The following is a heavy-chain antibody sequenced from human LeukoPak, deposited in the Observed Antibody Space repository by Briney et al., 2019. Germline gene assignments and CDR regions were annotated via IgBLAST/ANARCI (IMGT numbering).Heavy chain of an antibody. CDR1: GFTFSSYA. J-gene: IGHJ3*02. CDR2: ISGSGGTT. Sequence: GGSLRLSCAASGFTFSSYAMHWVRQAPGKGLEWVSVISGSGGTTYYADSVKGRFTISRDNSKNTLYLQMNSLRAEDTAVYYCARHYYDSSGYYNAFDIWGQGTMVTVSS. D-gene: IGHD3-22*01. CDR3: ARHYYDSSGYYNAFDI. V-gene: IGHV3-23*01.